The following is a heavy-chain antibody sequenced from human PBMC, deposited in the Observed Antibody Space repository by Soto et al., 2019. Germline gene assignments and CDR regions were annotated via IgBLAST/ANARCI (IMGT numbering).Heavy chain of an antibody. CDR3: SRDSSIARNWFDP. J-gene: IGHJ5*02. V-gene: IGHV4-4*07. Sequence: SETLSLTCTVSVGSISRYYWSWVRQPAGKGLEWIGRIYTSGSTNYNPSLKSRVTMSVDTSKNQFSLKLRSVTAADTAVYYCSRDSSIARNWFDPWGQGTLVTVSS. CDR2: IYTSGST. D-gene: IGHD6-6*01. CDR1: VGSISRYY.